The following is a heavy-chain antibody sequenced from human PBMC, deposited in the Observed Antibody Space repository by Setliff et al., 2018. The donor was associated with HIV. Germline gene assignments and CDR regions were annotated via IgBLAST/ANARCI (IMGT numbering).Heavy chain of an antibody. J-gene: IGHJ4*02. CDR1: GFTFSSYS. CDR2: ISSSSYI. CDR3: ARESKGAMALEIFDY. D-gene: IGHD1-26*01. V-gene: IGHV3-21*01. Sequence: GGSLRLSCAASGFTFSSYSMHWVRQAPGKGLEWVSSISSSSYIYYADSVKGRFTISRDNAKISLFLQMNSLRAEDTAVYYCARESKGAMALEIFDYWGQGTLVTVS.